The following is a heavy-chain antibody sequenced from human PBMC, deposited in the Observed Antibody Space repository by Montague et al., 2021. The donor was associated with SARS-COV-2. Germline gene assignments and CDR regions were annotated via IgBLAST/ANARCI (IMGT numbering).Heavy chain of an antibody. V-gene: IGHV4-34*01. CDR2: VNHSGRI. CDR3: ARGRVDNTIILVVFTGAAHYFAP. CDR1: GGSFSDYY. D-gene: IGHD3-22*01. J-gene: IGHJ5*02. Sequence: SETLSLTCAVYGGSFSDYYWTWIRQPPGKGLEWLGEVNHSGRINYSPSLKSRITISVDTSKNQFSLRLGSVTAADTAVYYCARGRVDNTIILVVFTGAAHYFAPWGQETLVSVSS.